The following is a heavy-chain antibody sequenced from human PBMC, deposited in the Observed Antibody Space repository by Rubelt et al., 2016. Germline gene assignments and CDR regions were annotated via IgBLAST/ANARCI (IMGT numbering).Heavy chain of an antibody. CDR2: INHSGST. D-gene: IGHD3-22*01. Sequence: QVQLQESGPGLVKPSETLSLTCTVSGGSISSYYWSWIRQPPGKGLEWIGEINHSGSTNYNPSLKSRVTISVDTSKNQFSLKLSSVTAADTAVYYCARRPFWDTMIVVVINDAFDIWGQGTMVTVSS. CDR1: GGSISSYY. V-gene: IGHV4-59*12. J-gene: IGHJ3*02. CDR3: ARRPFWDTMIVVVINDAFDI.